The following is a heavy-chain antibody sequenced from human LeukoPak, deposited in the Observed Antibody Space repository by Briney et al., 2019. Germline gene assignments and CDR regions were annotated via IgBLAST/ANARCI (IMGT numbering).Heavy chain of an antibody. D-gene: IGHD3-10*01. J-gene: IGHJ6*03. V-gene: IGHV4-61*05. CDR2: IYFSGAT. CDR3: ARGPPLRVGRGFYYMDV. CDR1: GGSISSSSYY. Sequence: PSETLSLTCTVSGGSISSSSYYWTWIRQSPGKGLEWIGHIYFSGATYYNPSLNSRVTISIDKSKSQFSLKLGSLTAADTAVYYCARGPPLRVGRGFYYMDVWDKGTTVTVSS.